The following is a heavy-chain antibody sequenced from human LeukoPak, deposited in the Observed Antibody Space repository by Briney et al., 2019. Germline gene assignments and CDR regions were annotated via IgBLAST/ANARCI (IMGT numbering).Heavy chain of an antibody. Sequence: ASVKVSCKASGYTFTGYGLSWVRQAPGQGLEWMGWISTYTGNTNYAQNLQGRVTMTTDTSTSTAYMELRSLRSDDTAVYYCARERNNWFDPWGQGTLVTVSS. V-gene: IGHV1-18*01. CDR2: ISTYTGNT. CDR1: GYTFTGYG. CDR3: ARERNNWFDP. J-gene: IGHJ5*02.